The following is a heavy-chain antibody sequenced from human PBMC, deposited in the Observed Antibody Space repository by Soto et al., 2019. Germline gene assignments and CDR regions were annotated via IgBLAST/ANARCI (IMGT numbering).Heavy chain of an antibody. D-gene: IGHD2-15*01. V-gene: IGHV3-15*01. Sequence: GGSLRLSXAASGFTLSHSWMSWVRAAPGTGLEWVVRIKSKADGETKDYGAPVRGRFTISRDDAKDTFYLQMNSLRIEDTAVYYCCVVKRLDQYSTSGYWFEPWGPGTLVTVSS. CDR1: GFTLSHSW. J-gene: IGHJ5*02. CDR3: CVVKRLDQYSTSGYWFEP. CDR2: IKSKADGETK.